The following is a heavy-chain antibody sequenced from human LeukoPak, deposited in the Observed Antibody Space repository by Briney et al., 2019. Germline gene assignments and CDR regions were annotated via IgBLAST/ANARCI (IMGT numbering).Heavy chain of an antibody. CDR2: ISGSGGST. D-gene: IGHD3-3*01. V-gene: IGHV3-23*01. J-gene: IGHJ3*02. CDR3: AKDSVFGVVIIEDDAFDI. CDR1: GFTFSSYA. Sequence: GGSLRLSCAASGFTFSSYAMSWVRQAPGKGLEWVSAISGSGGSTYYADSVKGRFTISRDNSKNTLYLQMNSLRAEDTAVYYCAKDSVFGVVIIEDDAFDIWGQGTMVTVSS.